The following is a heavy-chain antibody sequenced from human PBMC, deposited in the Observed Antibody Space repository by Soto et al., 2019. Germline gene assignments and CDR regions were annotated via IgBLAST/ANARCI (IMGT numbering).Heavy chain of an antibody. CDR3: ASSYGSGYRAFDY. J-gene: IGHJ4*02. Sequence: HVQLVQSGAEVKRPGSSVKVSCKASGDTFTFNSINWVRQAPGLGLEWMGRINPILSMSNYAQRFQGRVTMTADKSTSTAYMELSSLRSEDTAIYYCASSYGSGYRAFDYWGQGALVTVSS. CDR1: GDTFTFNS. V-gene: IGHV1-69*02. CDR2: INPILSMS. D-gene: IGHD3-10*01.